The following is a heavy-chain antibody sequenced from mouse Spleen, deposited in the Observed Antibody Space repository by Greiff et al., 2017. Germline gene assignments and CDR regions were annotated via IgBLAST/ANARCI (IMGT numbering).Heavy chain of an antibody. V-gene: IGHV5-6-3*01. CDR3: ARGGTSSYEYYFDY. D-gene: IGHD1-1*01. CDR2: INSNGGST. J-gene: IGHJ2*01. Sequence: EVQRVESGGGLVQPGGSLKLSCAASGFTFSSYGMSWVRQTPDKRLELVATINSNGGSTYYPDSVKGRFTISRDNAKNTLYLQMSSLKSEDTAMYYCARGGTSSYEYYFDYWGQGTTLTVSS. CDR1: GFTFSSYG.